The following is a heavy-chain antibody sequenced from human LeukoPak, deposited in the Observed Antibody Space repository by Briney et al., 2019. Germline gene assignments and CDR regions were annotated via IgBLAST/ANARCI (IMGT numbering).Heavy chain of an antibody. V-gene: IGHV3-48*03. CDR1: GFTFSSYE. CDR3: ARGYYDSSGYLGY. CDR2: ISSSGSTI. D-gene: IGHD3-22*01. Sequence: PGGSLRLSCAASGFTFSSYEMNWVRQAPGRGLEWVSYISSSGSTIYYADSVKGRFTISRDNAKNSLYLQMNSLRAEDTAVYYCARGYYDSSGYLGYWGQGTLVTVSS. J-gene: IGHJ4*02.